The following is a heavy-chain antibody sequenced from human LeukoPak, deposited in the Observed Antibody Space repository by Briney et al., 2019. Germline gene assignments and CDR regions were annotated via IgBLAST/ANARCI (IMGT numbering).Heavy chain of an antibody. J-gene: IGHJ3*02. CDR3: ARSLQRDYDFWSGYYPVAFDI. V-gene: IGHV3-66*01. Sequence: PGGSLRLSCAASGFTVSSNYMSWVRQAPGKGLEWVSVIYSGGSTYYADSVKGRFTISRDNSKNTLYLQMNSLRAEDTAVYYCARSLQRDYDFWSGYYPVAFDIWGQGTMVTVSS. D-gene: IGHD3-3*01. CDR2: IYSGGST. CDR1: GFTVSSNY.